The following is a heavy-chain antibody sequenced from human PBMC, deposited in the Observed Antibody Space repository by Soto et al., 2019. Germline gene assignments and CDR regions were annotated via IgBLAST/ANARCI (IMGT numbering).Heavy chain of an antibody. J-gene: IGHJ6*02. D-gene: IGHD3-9*01. CDR2: ISSSGSTI. CDR3: ARGQLRYFDWLSRTDYYYYGMDV. V-gene: IGHV3-48*03. Sequence: GGSLRLSCAASGFTFSSYEMNWVRQAPGKGLEWVSYISSSGSTIYYADSVKGRFTISRDNAKNSLCLQMNSLRAEDTAVYYCARGQLRYFDWLSRTDYYYYGMDVWGQGTTVTVS. CDR1: GFTFSSYE.